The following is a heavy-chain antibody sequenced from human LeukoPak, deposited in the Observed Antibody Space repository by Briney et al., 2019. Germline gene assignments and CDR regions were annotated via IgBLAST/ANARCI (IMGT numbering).Heavy chain of an antibody. CDR3: ARGPAYHDILTGYYNP. CDR2: ISYDGSNK. CDR1: GFTFSSYA. Sequence: GGSLRLSCAASGFTFSSYAMHWVRQAPGKGLEWVAVISYDGSNKYYADSVKGRFTISRDNSKNTLYLQMNSLRAEDTAVYYCARGPAYHDILTGYYNPWGQGTLVTVSS. D-gene: IGHD3-9*01. J-gene: IGHJ5*02. V-gene: IGHV3-30*04.